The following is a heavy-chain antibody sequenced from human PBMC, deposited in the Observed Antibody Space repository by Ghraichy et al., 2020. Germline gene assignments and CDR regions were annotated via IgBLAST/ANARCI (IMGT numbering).Heavy chain of an antibody. D-gene: IGHD2-15*01. CDR3: AAMEKAFCSGGSCSWFDP. J-gene: IGHJ5*02. V-gene: IGHV1-69*13. CDR2: IIPIFGTA. CDR1: GGTFSSYA. Sequence: SVKVSCKASGGTFSSYAISWVRQAPGQGLEWMGGIIPIFGTANYAQKFQGRVTITADESTSTAYMELSSLRSEDTAVYYCAAMEKAFCSGGSCSWFDPWGQGTLVIVSS.